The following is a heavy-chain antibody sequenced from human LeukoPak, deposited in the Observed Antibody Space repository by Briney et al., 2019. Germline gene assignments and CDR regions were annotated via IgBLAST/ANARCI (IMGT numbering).Heavy chain of an antibody. V-gene: IGHV4-59*01. J-gene: IGHJ4*02. CDR1: GGSISSYY. D-gene: IGHD6-13*01. CDR3: ARTAAGSGRESDY. Sequence: SETLSLTCTVSGGSISSYYWSWIRQPPGKGLEWIGYIYYSGSTNCNPSLKSRVTISVDTSKNQFSLKLSSVTAADTAVYYCARTAAGSGRESDYWGQGTLVTVSS. CDR2: IYYSGST.